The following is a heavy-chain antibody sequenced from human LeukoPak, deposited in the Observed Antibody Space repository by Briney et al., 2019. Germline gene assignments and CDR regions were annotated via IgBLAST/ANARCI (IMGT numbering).Heavy chain of an antibody. J-gene: IGHJ5*02. Sequence: SETLSLTCTVSGGSISSYYWSWIRQPAGKGLEWIGRIYTSGSTNYNPSLKSRVTMSVDTSKNQFSLKLSSVTAADTAVYYRARDRVTMVRGVFALAWFDPWGQGTLVTVSS. CDR1: GGSISSYY. V-gene: IGHV4-4*07. CDR2: IYTSGST. CDR3: ARDRVTMVRGVFALAWFDP. D-gene: IGHD3-10*01.